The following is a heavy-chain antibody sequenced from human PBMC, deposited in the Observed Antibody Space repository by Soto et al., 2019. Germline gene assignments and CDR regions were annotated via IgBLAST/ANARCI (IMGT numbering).Heavy chain of an antibody. Sequence: QVQLVQSGAEVKKPGSSVKVSCTASGGPFSSYAINWVRQAPGQGLEWMGVITPMFGAPHYAQNFKGRITITADKSTNTAYMELSSLTSGDTAVYFCARALNGRWFDPWGQGTLVTVSS. CDR3: ARALNGRWFDP. CDR1: GGPFSSYA. D-gene: IGHD4-17*01. V-gene: IGHV1-69*06. J-gene: IGHJ5*02. CDR2: ITPMFGAP.